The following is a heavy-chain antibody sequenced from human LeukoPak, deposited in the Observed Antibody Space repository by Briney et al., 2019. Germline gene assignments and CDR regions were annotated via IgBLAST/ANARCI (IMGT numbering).Heavy chain of an antibody. CDR1: GYTLTELS. CDR2: FGPEDGET. V-gene: IGHV1-24*01. D-gene: IGHD3-16*01. CDR3: ATVSMTRGRGYIDY. J-gene: IGHJ4*02. Sequence: ASVKVSCKVSGYTLTELSMLWVRQAPGKGLEWMGGFGPEDGETIYAQKFQGRVTMTEDTSTDTAYMELSSLRSEDTAVYYCATVSMTRGRGYIDYWGQGTLVTVSS.